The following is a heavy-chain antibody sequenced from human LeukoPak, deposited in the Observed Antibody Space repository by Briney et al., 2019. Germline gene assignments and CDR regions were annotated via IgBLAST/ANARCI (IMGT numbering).Heavy chain of an antibody. V-gene: IGHV1-2*02. Sequence: ASVKVSCKASGYTFTGHYMHWVRQAPGQGLEWMGWINPNSGGTNYAQKFQGRVTMTRDTSISTAYMELSRLRSDDTAVYYCARGGWWSSGTLYYYYYGMDVWGQGTTVTVSS. J-gene: IGHJ6*02. D-gene: IGHD2-15*01. CDR3: ARGGWWSSGTLYYYYYGMDV. CDR2: INPNSGGT. CDR1: GYTFTGHY.